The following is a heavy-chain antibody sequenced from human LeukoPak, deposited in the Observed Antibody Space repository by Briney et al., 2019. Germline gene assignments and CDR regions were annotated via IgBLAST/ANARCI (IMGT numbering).Heavy chain of an antibody. J-gene: IGHJ6*02. Sequence: ASVKVSCKASGYTFTGYYIHWVRQAPGQGLEWMGWINPNSGGTNYAQKFQGRVTMTRDTSISTAYMELSRLRSDDTAVYYCARALELRDYYYGMDVWGQGTTVTVSS. CDR1: GYTFTGYY. CDR3: ARALELRDYYYGMDV. V-gene: IGHV1-2*02. D-gene: IGHD1-7*01. CDR2: INPNSGGT.